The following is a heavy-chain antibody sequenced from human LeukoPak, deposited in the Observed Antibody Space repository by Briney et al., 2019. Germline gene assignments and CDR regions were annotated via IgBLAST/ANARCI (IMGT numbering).Heavy chain of an antibody. Sequence: PGGSLRLSCAASGFTFSSYWMSWVRQAPGKGLEWVANIKQDGSEKYYVDSVKGRFTISRDNAKNSLYLQMNSLRAEDTAVYYCARESFASPYYYDSSGYNPGDYYYYMDVWGKGTTVTVSS. CDR2: IKQDGSEK. D-gene: IGHD3-22*01. J-gene: IGHJ6*03. CDR1: GFTFSSYW. CDR3: ARESFASPYYYDSSGYNPGDYYYYMDV. V-gene: IGHV3-7*01.